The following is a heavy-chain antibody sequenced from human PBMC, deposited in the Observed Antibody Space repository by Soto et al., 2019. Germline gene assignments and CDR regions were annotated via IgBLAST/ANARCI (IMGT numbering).Heavy chain of an antibody. CDR1: GGTFSEDA. Sequence: QVQLVQSGAEVKKPGSSVRVSCKASGGTFSEDAISWVRQAPGQGLEWMGGTIPISDSPKYAQKFQGRVKISGDKSTGTTYMELSSLRYEAPAIYFCARGHSGFDVSLDSWGQGTVINVSS. CDR3: ARGHSGFDVSLDS. CDR2: TIPISDSP. J-gene: IGHJ5*01. D-gene: IGHD5-12*01. V-gene: IGHV1-69*06.